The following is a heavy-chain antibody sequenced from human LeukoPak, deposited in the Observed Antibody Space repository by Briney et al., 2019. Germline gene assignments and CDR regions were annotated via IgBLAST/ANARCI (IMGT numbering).Heavy chain of an antibody. CDR1: GFTFSSYA. J-gene: IGHJ4*02. CDR3: AKGGYDILTGPDY. D-gene: IGHD3-9*01. CDR2: ISGSGGST. Sequence: GGSLRLSCAASGFTFSSYAMSWVRQAPGKGLEWVSAISGSGGSTYYADSVKGRFTISRDNSKNTLCLQMNSLRAEDTAVYYCAKGGYDILTGPDYWGQGTLVTVSS. V-gene: IGHV3-23*01.